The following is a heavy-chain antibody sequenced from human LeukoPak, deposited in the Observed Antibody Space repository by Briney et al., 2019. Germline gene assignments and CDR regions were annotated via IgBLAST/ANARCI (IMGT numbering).Heavy chain of an antibody. CDR2: INTNTGNP. V-gene: IGHV7-4-1*02. D-gene: IGHD5-24*01. Sequence: ASVKVSCKASGCTFTSYAMNWVRQAPGQGLEWMGWINTNTGNPTYAQGFTGRFVFSLDTSVSTAYLQISSLKAEDTGVYYCARGTRVRDGYPNRFDYWGQGTLVTVSS. CDR1: GCTFTSYA. J-gene: IGHJ4*02. CDR3: ARGTRVRDGYPNRFDY.